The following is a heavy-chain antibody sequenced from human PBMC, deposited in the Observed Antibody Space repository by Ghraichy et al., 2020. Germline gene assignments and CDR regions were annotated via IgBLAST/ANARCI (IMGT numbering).Heavy chain of an antibody. D-gene: IGHD3-3*01. Sequence: SVKVSCKASGGTFSSYAISWVRQAPGQGLEWMGRIIPILGIANYAQKFQGRVTITADKSTSTAYMELSSLRSEDTAVYYCARGRRYVRFLEWSFKDHDAFDIWGQGTMVTVSS. V-gene: IGHV1-69*04. CDR2: IIPILGIA. CDR3: ARGRRYVRFLEWSFKDHDAFDI. CDR1: GGTFSSYA. J-gene: IGHJ3*02.